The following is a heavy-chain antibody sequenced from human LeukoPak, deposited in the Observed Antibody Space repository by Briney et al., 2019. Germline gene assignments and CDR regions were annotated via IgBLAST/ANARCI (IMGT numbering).Heavy chain of an antibody. V-gene: IGHV6-1*01. CDR3: ARGSRYTYGTYYFDY. CDR1: GDSVSSNSVA. J-gene: IGHJ4*02. Sequence: PSQTLSLTCAIPGDSVSSNSVAWNWIRQSPSRGLEWLGRTYYRSEWSNDYAVSVKSRIIVNADTSKNQFFLQLNSVTPEDTAVYYCARGSRYTYGTYYFDYWGQGTLVTVSS. CDR2: TYYRSEWSN. D-gene: IGHD5-18*01.